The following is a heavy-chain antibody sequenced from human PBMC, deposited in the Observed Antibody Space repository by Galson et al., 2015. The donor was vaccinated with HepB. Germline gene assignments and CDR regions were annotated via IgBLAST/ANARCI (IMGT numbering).Heavy chain of an antibody. D-gene: IGHD6-13*01. CDR1: GGTFSSYA. Sequence: SVKVSCKASGGTFSSYAISWVRQAPGQGLEWMGGIIPIFGTANYAQKFQGRVTITADESTSTAYMELSSLRSEDTAVYYCARVPWGAAAAGTELHYWGQGTLVTVSS. J-gene: IGHJ4*02. CDR3: ARVPWGAAAAGTELHY. V-gene: IGHV1-69*13. CDR2: IIPIFGTA.